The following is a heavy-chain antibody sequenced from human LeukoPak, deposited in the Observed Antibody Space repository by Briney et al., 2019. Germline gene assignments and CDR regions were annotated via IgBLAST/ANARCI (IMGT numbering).Heavy chain of an antibody. V-gene: IGHV3-23*01. J-gene: IGHJ4*02. CDR3: AKDSLADYYDSSGSPFDY. CDR2: ISGSGGST. Sequence: AGGSLRLSCAASGFTFSSYAMSWVRQAPGKGLEWVSAISGSGGSTYYADSVKGRFTISRDNSKNTLYLQMNSLRAEDTAVYYCAKDSLADYYDSSGSPFDYWGQGTLVTVSS. CDR1: GFTFSSYA. D-gene: IGHD3-22*01.